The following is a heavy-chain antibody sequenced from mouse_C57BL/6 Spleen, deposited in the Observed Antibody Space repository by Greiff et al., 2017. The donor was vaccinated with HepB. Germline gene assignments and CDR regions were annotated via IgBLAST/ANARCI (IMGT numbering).Heavy chain of an antibody. CDR3: ARANYSNLYAMDY. CDR1: GYSITSGYY. D-gene: IGHD2-5*01. J-gene: IGHJ4*01. CDR2: ISYDGSN. Sequence: EVQLQESGPGLVKPSQSLSLTCSVTGYSITSGYYWNWIRQFPGNKLEWMGYISYDGSNNYNPSLKNRIYITRDTSKNQFFLKLNSVTTEDTATYYCARANYSNLYAMDYGGQGTSVTVSS. V-gene: IGHV3-6*01.